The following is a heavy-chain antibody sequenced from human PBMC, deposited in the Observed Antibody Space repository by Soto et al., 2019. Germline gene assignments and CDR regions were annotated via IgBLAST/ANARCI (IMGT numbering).Heavy chain of an antibody. CDR3: ARTFRILRFLEWSYYIDV. D-gene: IGHD3-3*01. J-gene: IGHJ6*03. V-gene: IGHV1-8*01. CDR2: MNPNRGNT. CDR1: GNTFTSYD. Sequence: QVQLVQSGAEVKKPGASVKVSCKASGNTFTSYDINWVRQATGQGLEWMGWMNPNRGNTGYAQKFQGRVTMTRDTSISTSYMELSSLRSEDTAVYYCARTFRILRFLEWSYYIDVWGKGTTVSVSS.